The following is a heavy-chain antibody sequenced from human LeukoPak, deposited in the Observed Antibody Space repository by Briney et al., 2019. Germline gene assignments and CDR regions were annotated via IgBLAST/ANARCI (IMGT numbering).Heavy chain of an antibody. CDR2: INGEGGRT. D-gene: IGHD3-22*01. CDR3: VKGLEDRHDSTGYYCNWFDP. CDR1: GFTFSSYA. J-gene: IGHJ5*02. V-gene: IGHV3-23*01. Sequence: TGGSLRLSCAASGFTFSSYAMSWVRQAPGKGLEWVSTINGEGGRTYYADSVKGRFTISRDNSKNMLSVQINSLRAEDTAIYYWVKGLEDRHDSTGYYCNWFDPWGQGTLVTVSS.